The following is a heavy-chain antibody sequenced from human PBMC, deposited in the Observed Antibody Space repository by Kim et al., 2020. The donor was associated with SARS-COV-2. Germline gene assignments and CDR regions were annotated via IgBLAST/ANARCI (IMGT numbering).Heavy chain of an antibody. CDR3: ARIATVPTNNWFDP. J-gene: IGHJ5*02. Sequence: AQKFQGRVTITADKSTSTAYMELSSLRSEDTAVYYCARIATVPTNNWFDPWGQGTLVTVSS. D-gene: IGHD4-17*01. V-gene: IGHV1-69*02.